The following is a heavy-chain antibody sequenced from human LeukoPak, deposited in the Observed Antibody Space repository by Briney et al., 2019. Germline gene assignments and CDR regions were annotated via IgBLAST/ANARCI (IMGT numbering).Heavy chain of an antibody. CDR3: ARMPDILTGLDS. Sequence: PSETLSLTCTVSGGSLSNYYWNWIRQPPGKGLEWIAYIYYSGSTNYNPSLKSRVTVSLDTSKNQFSLKLSSVTTADTAVYYCARMPDILTGLDSWGQGTLVTVSS. D-gene: IGHD3-9*01. V-gene: IGHV4-59*01. CDR1: GGSLSNYY. CDR2: IYYSGST. J-gene: IGHJ4*02.